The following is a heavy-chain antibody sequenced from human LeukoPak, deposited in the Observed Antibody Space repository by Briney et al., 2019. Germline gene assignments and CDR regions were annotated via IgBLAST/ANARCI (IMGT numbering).Heavy chain of an antibody. Sequence: GGSLRLSCAASGFTFSSYSMNWVRQAPGKGLEWVSSISSSSSYIYYADSVKGRFTISRDNAKNSLYLQMNSLRAEDTAVYYCARGGAAADYYYMDVWGKGTTVTVSS. V-gene: IGHV3-21*01. CDR3: ARGGAAADYYYMDV. CDR1: GFTFSSYS. J-gene: IGHJ6*03. D-gene: IGHD6-13*01. CDR2: ISSSSSYI.